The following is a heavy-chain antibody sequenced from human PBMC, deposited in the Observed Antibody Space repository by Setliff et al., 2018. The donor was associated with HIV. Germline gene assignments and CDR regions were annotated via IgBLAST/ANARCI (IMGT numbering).Heavy chain of an antibody. V-gene: IGHV1-8*02. J-gene: IGHJ6*02. CDR3: ARSFRRMDV. D-gene: IGHD3-16*01. CDR1: GYTFNSYD. Sequence: ASVKVSCKALGYTFNSYDINWVRQATGQGLEWMGWMNPNSGNTGFVQRFQGRVTATTDTSTSTAYMELRSLRSDDTAVYYCARSFRRMDVWGQGTTVTVSS. CDR2: MNPNSGNT.